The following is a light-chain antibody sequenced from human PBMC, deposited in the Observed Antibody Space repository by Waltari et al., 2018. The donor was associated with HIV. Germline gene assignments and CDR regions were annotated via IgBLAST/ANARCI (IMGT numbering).Light chain of an antibody. CDR1: SNNIGIYT. V-gene: IGLV1-44*01. CDR3: STWDNSLSGWV. J-gene: IGLJ3*02. CDR2: GNS. Sequence: QSALTQEASVSGTVGQTVTLSCSGNSNNIGIYTVAWYQQISHGTPKTVMFGNSPPSAIPARFSASQSGTSASLTISGLQPEDEAHYYCSTWDNSLSGWVLGGGTTLTVL.